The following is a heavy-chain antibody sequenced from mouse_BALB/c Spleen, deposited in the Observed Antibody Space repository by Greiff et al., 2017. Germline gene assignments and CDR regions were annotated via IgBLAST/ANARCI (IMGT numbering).Heavy chain of an antibody. D-gene: IGHD1-1*01. Sequence: EDQLQQSGAELVRSGASVKLSCTASGFNINDYYMHWVKQRPEQGLEWIGWIDPENGDTEYAPKFQGKATMTADTSSNTAYLQLSSLTSEDTAVYYCNAYYYGSSGDYWGQGTTLTVSS. V-gene: IGHV14-4*02. CDR3: NAYYYGSSGDY. CDR2: IDPENGDT. CDR1: GFNINDYY. J-gene: IGHJ2*01.